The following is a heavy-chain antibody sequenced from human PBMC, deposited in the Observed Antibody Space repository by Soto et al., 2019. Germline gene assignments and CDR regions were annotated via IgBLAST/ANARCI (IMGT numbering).Heavy chain of an antibody. CDR2: ISAYNGNT. Sequence: GASVKVSCKASGYTFTSYGISWVRQAPGQGLEWMGWISAYNGNTNYAQKLQGRVTMTTDTSTSTVYMELRSLRSDDTAVYYCARKGYCSGGSCPLDYYYMDVWGKGTTVTVSS. CDR1: GYTFTSYG. V-gene: IGHV1-18*01. CDR3: ARKGYCSGGSCPLDYYYMDV. J-gene: IGHJ6*03. D-gene: IGHD2-15*01.